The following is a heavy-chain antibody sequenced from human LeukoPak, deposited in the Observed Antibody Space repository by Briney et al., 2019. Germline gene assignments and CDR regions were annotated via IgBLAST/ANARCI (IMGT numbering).Heavy chain of an antibody. D-gene: IGHD4-17*01. CDR2: IYYSGST. CDR1: GASLSGYY. CDR3: ARRYGAERGYDAFDI. Sequence: SETLSLTCTVSGASLSGYYWTWIRQPPGKGLEWIGYIYYSGSTTYNPSLNSRVTISVDTSKNQFSLKLSSVTAADTAVYYCARRYGAERGYDAFDIWGQGTMVTVSS. J-gene: IGHJ3*02. V-gene: IGHV4-59*01.